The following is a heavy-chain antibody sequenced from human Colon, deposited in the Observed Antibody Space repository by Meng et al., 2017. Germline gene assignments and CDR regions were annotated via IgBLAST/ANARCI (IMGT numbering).Heavy chain of an antibody. Sequence: QVQLQGSGPGLVKPSETLSLTCSVSGYSISTAYYWGWSRQTPGKGLEWIASIDRSGTTYYNPSLESRVTISVDTSKNHFSLRLNSVTAADTAVYFCARTIYSSSVDYWGQGTLVTVSS. CDR3: ARTIYSSSVDY. CDR2: IDRSGTT. J-gene: IGHJ4*02. V-gene: IGHV4-38-2*01. CDR1: GYSISTAYY. D-gene: IGHD3-22*01.